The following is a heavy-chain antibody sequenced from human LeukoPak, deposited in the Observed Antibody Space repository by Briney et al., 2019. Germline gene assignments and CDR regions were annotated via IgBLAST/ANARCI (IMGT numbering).Heavy chain of an antibody. CDR3: ARESVPAAIFTAYWFDP. CDR1: VDTFSSYT. D-gene: IGHD2-2*01. Sequence: SVKVSCKASVDTFSSYTISCVRQAPGQGGEWMGRLIPILGIANYAQKFQGRVTITADKSTSTAYMELSSLRSENTAVYYCARESVPAAIFTAYWFDPWGQGTLVTVSS. CDR2: LIPILGIA. V-gene: IGHV1-69*04. J-gene: IGHJ5*02.